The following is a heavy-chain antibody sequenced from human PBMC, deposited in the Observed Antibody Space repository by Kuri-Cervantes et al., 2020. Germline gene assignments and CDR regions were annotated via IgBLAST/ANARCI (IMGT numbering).Heavy chain of an antibody. CDR1: GGSISSSSYY. Sequence: ESLKISCTVSGGSISSSSYYWGWIRQPPGKGLEWIGYIYYSGGTYYNPSLKSRVTISVDTSKNQFSLKLSSVTAADTAVYYCARVTGLYYYYYYMDVWGKGTTVTVSS. V-gene: IGHV4-61*05. CDR3: ARVTGLYYYYYYMDV. D-gene: IGHD7-27*01. J-gene: IGHJ6*03. CDR2: IYYSGGT.